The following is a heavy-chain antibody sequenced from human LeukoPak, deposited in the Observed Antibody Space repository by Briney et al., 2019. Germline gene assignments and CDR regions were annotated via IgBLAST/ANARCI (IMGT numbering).Heavy chain of an antibody. J-gene: IGHJ3*02. CDR3: ARRSHYYDSSGYYYDGAFDI. V-gene: IGHV1-18*01. Sequence: APVKVSCKASGYTFTSYGISWVRQAPGQGLEWMGWISAYNGNTNYAQKLQGRVTMTTDTSTSTAYMELRSLRSDDTAVYYCARRSHYYDSSGYYYDGAFDIWGQGTMVTVSS. CDR2: ISAYNGNT. D-gene: IGHD3-22*01. CDR1: GYTFTSYG.